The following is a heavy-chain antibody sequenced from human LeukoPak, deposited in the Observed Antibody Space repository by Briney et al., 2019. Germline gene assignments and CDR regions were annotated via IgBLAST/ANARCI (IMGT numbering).Heavy chain of an antibody. CDR3: ARQSTSSGYLDY. CDR2: INHSGST. Sequence: SETLSLTCTVSGGSISSYYWSWIRQPPGKGLEWIGEINHSGSTNYNPSLKSRVIISVDTSKNQFSLKLSSVTAADTALYYCARQSTSSGYLDYWGQGTLVTVSS. CDR1: GGSISSYY. J-gene: IGHJ4*02. V-gene: IGHV4-34*01. D-gene: IGHD3-22*01.